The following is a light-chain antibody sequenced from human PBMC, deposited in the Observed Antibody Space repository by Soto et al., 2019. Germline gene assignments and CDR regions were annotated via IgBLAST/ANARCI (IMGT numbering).Light chain of an antibody. V-gene: IGKV1-5*01. Sequence: DIQMTQSPATLSSSVGDGVTISFRSSQSISSYLTWYQQKPGKAPKLLIYDASNLDSGVPSRFSGSGSGKEFSLTISNLQPDDCATYYCQQYENYWTFGQGTKVDIK. J-gene: IGKJ1*01. CDR1: QSISSY. CDR3: QQYENYWT. CDR2: DAS.